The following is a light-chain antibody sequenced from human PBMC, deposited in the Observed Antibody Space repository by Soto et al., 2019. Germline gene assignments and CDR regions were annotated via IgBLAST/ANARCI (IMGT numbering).Light chain of an antibody. CDR1: QGISTL. Sequence: DIQMTQSPSSVSASVGDRVTITCRASQGISTLFAWYQQKPGKAPNLLIHTASSLQSGVPSRFSGSGSRTDFNLSISGLQPEDFAPYYCQQANSFPLTCGGGTKVEIK. CDR2: TAS. V-gene: IGKV1-12*01. J-gene: IGKJ4*01. CDR3: QQANSFPLT.